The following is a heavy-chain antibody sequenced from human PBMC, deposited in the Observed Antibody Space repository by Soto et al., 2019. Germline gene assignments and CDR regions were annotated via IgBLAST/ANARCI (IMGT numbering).Heavy chain of an antibody. CDR3: ARAGSPGIPT. CDR2: IYYSGST. CDR1: GGSISSGGYY. Sequence: QVQLQESGPGLVKPSQTLSLTCTVSGGSISSGGYYWSWIRQHPGQGLKWIGYIYYSGSTYYNPSRRSRVTISVDTSKNQFSLKLSSVTAADTAVYYCARAGSPGIPTWGQGTLVTVSS. J-gene: IGHJ5*02. V-gene: IGHV4-31*03. D-gene: IGHD2-15*01.